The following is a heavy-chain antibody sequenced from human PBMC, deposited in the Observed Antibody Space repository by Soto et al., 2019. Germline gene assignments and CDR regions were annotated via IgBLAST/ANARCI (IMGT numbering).Heavy chain of an antibody. J-gene: IGHJ4*02. V-gene: IGHV4-34*01. CDR1: GGSFSGYY. Sequence: SETLSLTCAVYGGSFSGYYWSWIRQPPGKGLEWIGEINHSGSTNYNPSLKSRVTISVDTSKNQFSLKLSSVTAADTAVYYCAGRKRGKAVAGSLGYWGQGTLVTVS. D-gene: IGHD6-19*01. CDR3: AGRKRGKAVAGSLGY. CDR2: INHSGST.